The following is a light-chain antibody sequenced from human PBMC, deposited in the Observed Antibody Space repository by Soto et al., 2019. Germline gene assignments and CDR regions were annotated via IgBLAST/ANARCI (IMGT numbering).Light chain of an antibody. V-gene: IGKV1-39*01. CDR1: QSISSY. Sequence: DIQMTQSPSSLSASVGDRVTITCRASQSISSYLNWYQQKPGKAPKLLIYAASSLQSGVPSRFRGSGSGTDFTLTISSLQPEDFATYYCQQIYSTPPTFGQGTKLEIK. J-gene: IGKJ2*01. CDR2: AAS. CDR3: QQIYSTPPT.